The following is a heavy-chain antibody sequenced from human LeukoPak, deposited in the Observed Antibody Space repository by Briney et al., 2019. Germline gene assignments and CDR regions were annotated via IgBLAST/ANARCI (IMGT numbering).Heavy chain of an antibody. D-gene: IGHD4-23*01. CDR2: ISGDGGST. Sequence: GGSLRLSCAASGFTFSTYGMYWVRQAPGKGLEWVSLISGDGGSTYYADSVKGRFTISRDNSKNSLYLQMNSLRTEDTALYYCAKDGVWGQGTTVAYYYYGMDVWGQGTTVTVSS. J-gene: IGHJ6*02. V-gene: IGHV3-43*02. CDR1: GFTFSTYG. CDR3: AKDGVWGQGTTVAYYYYGMDV.